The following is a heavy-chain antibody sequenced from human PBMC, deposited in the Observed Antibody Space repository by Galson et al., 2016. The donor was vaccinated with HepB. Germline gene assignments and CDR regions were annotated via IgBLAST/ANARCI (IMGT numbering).Heavy chain of an antibody. CDR3: ARQLNGYFFDF. D-gene: IGHD3-22*01. CDR2: IFPGDSDS. V-gene: IGHV5-51*01. CDR1: GYSFSSYW. Sequence: QSGAEVKEPGESLKISCKGSGYSFSSYWIGWVRQRPGKGLEWMGVIFPGDSDSGYNPSFEGQVTFSVDKSISTAYLQWSSLEASDTAMYFCARQLNGYFFDFWGQGTRITVSS. J-gene: IGHJ4*02.